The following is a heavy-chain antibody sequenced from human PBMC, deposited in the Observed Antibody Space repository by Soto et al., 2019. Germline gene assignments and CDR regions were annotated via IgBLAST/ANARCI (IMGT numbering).Heavy chain of an antibody. CDR3: ARVGKGGLQLYYYYGMDV. Sequence: ASVKVSCKASGYTFTSYDINWVRQATGPGLEWMGWMNPNSGNTGYAQKCQGRVTMTRNTSISTAYMELSSLRSEDTAVYYCARVGKGGLQLYYYYGMDVWGQGTTVTVSS. CDR2: MNPNSGNT. J-gene: IGHJ6*02. V-gene: IGHV1-8*01. CDR1: GYTFTSYD. D-gene: IGHD5-12*01.